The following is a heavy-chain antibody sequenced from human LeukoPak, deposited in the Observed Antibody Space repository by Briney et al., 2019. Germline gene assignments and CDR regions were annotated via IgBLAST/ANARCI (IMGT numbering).Heavy chain of an antibody. J-gene: IGHJ5*02. CDR2: ISAYNGNT. CDR1: GYTFTSYG. V-gene: IGHV1-18*01. CDR3: ASSPPDILTGWRPNWFDP. Sequence: ASVKVSCKASGYTFTSYGISWVRQAPGQGLEWMGWISAYNGNTNYAQKFQGRVTMTRDTSTSTVYMELSSLRSEDTAVYYCASSPPDILTGWRPNWFDPWGQGTLVTVSS. D-gene: IGHD3-9*01.